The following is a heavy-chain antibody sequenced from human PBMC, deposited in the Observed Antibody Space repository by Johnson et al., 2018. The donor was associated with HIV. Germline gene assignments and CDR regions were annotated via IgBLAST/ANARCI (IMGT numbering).Heavy chain of an antibody. CDR2: ISSDGRTE. Sequence: QVQLVESGGGLVKPGGSLRLSCAASGFTFSNAWMHWVRQAPGKGLEWVAMISSDGRTEHYADSVKGRFTVSRDNAKNLLYLQMHSLRAEDTAVYYCARDGYSSSSFGAFDIWGQGTMVTVSS. CDR1: GFTFSNAW. V-gene: IGHV3-30*03. J-gene: IGHJ3*02. D-gene: IGHD6-6*01. CDR3: ARDGYSSSSFGAFDI.